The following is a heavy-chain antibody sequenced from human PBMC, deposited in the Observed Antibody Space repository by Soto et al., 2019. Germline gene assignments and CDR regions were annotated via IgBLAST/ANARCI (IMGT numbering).Heavy chain of an antibody. CDR2: ISYDGSNK. CDR3: AKDRGITMVRGVLTAPDH. V-gene: IGHV3-30*18. CDR1: GFTFSSYG. Sequence: GGSLRLSCAASGFTFSSYGMHWVRQAPGKGLEWVAVISYDGSNKYYADSVKGRFTISRDNSKNTLYLQMNSLRAEDTAVYYCAKDRGITMVRGVLTAPDHWGQGTLVTVS. J-gene: IGHJ4*02. D-gene: IGHD3-10*01.